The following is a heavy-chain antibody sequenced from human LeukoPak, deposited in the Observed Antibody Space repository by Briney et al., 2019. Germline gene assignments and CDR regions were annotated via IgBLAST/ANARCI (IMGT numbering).Heavy chain of an antibody. J-gene: IGHJ6*03. D-gene: IGHD3-9*01. V-gene: IGHV4-4*07. CDR2: IYTSGST. CDR1: GGSISSYY. CDR3: ARRNNYDILTGYYSYYYYMDV. Sequence: SETLSLTCTVSGGSISSYYWSWIRQPAGKGLEWIGRIYTSGSTNYNPSLKSRVTISVDTSKHQFSLKLSSVTAADTAVYYCARRNNYDILTGYYSYYYYMDVWGKGTTVTISS.